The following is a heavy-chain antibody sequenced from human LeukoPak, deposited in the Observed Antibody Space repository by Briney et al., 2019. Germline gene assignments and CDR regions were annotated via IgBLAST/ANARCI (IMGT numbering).Heavy chain of an antibody. V-gene: IGHV4-38-2*02. D-gene: IGHD5/OR15-5a*01. CDR2: TYHSGST. Sequence: SETLSLTCTVSGYSISSGYYWGWIRQPPGKGLEWIGSTYHSGSTYYNPSLKSRVTISVDTSKNQFSLKLSSVTAADTAVYYCARNPLPTYWGQGTLVTVSS. J-gene: IGHJ4*02. CDR3: ARNPLPTY. CDR1: GYSISSGYY.